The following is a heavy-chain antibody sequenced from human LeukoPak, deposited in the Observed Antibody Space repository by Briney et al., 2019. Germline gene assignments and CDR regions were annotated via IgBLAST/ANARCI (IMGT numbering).Heavy chain of an antibody. J-gene: IGHJ4*02. CDR1: GFTFSSYG. D-gene: IGHD3-16*01. Sequence: GGSLRLSCAASGFTFSSYGMHWVRQAPGKGLEWVAVISYDGSNKYYADSVKGRFTISRDNSKNTLYLQMNSLRAEDTAVYYCAKDRLAGGNYYSDYWGQGTLVTVSS. CDR3: AKDRLAGGNYYSDY. CDR2: ISYDGSNK. V-gene: IGHV3-30*18.